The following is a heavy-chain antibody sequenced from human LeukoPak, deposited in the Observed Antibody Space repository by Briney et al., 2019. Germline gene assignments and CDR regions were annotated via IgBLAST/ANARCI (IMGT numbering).Heavy chain of an antibody. V-gene: IGHV1-2*02. CDR3: AIQGGYSYGSRPRELHYYFDY. CDR2: INPNSGDT. Sequence: VSVKVSCKASGYTFTGYYLHWVRQAPGQGPEWMGWINPNSGDTNYAQKFQGRVTITRDTSIRTAYMELSRLRSDDTAVYYCAIQGGYSYGSRPRELHYYFDYWGRGTLVTVSS. J-gene: IGHJ4*02. D-gene: IGHD5-18*01. CDR1: GYTFTGYY.